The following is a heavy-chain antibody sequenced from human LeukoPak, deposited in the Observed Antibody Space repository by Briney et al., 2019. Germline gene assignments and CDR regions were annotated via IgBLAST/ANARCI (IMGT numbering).Heavy chain of an antibody. Sequence: GASVKVSCEVSGYTLTELSMHWVRQAPGKGLEWMGGFDSEDGETIYAQKFQGRVTMTEDTSTDTAYMELSSLRSEDTAVYYCATGVGQHMTTVTTKAFDIWGQGTMVTVSS. CDR2: FDSEDGET. CDR1: GYTLTELS. CDR3: ATGVGQHMTTVTTKAFDI. D-gene: IGHD4-17*01. J-gene: IGHJ3*02. V-gene: IGHV1-24*01.